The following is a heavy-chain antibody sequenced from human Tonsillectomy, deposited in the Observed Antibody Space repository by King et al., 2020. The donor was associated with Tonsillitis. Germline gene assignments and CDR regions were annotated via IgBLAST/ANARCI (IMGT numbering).Heavy chain of an antibody. CDR2: ISSSSSYI. Sequence: VQLVESGGGLVKPGGSLRLSCAASGFTFSNYNMNWVRQAPGKGLEWVSSISSSSSYIYYAASVKGRFTISRDNAKNSLYLQMNSLRAEDTAVFYCASTSAGHYEYSRGCDDIWRQGTMVTVSS. CDR3: ASTSAGHYEYSRGCDDI. CDR1: GFTFSNYN. V-gene: IGHV3-21*01. D-gene: IGHD6-19*01. J-gene: IGHJ3*02.